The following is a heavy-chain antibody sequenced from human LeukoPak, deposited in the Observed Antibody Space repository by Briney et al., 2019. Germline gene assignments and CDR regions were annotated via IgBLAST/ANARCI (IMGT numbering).Heavy chain of an antibody. J-gene: IGHJ4*02. V-gene: IGHV1-18*04. D-gene: IGHD6-19*01. CDR3: ARILMSAVAPDY. CDR2: ISAYNDNT. CDR1: GYTFTGYY. Sequence: ASVKVSCKASGYTFTGYYMHWVRQAPGQGLEWMGWISAYNDNTDYAQKFQGRVTMTTDTSTSTVYMELRSLRSDDTAIYYCARILMSAVAPDYWGQGTLVTVSS.